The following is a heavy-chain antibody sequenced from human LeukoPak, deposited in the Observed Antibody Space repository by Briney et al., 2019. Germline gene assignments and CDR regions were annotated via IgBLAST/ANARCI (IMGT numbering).Heavy chain of an antibody. J-gene: IGHJ4*02. V-gene: IGHV1-69*04. CDR1: GGTFSSYA. D-gene: IGHD4-17*01. Sequence: SVEVSCKASGGTFSSYAISWVRQAPGQGLEWMGRIIPILGIANYAQKFQGRVTITADKSTSTAYMELSSLRSEDTAVYYCARDRYGGNCFDYWGQGTLVTVSS. CDR3: ARDRYGGNCFDY. CDR2: IIPILGIA.